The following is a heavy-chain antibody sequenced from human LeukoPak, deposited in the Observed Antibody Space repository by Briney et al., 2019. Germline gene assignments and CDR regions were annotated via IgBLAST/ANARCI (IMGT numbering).Heavy chain of an antibody. CDR1: GFTFSSYA. V-gene: IGHV3-23*01. D-gene: IGHD3-22*01. J-gene: IGHJ4*02. CDR3: AKDLDSSAYYPEY. CDR2: ISGSGGST. Sequence: GGSLRLSCAASGFTFSSYAMSWVRQAPGKGLEWVSAISGSGGSTYYADSVKGRFTISRDNSKNTLYLQMNNLRAEDTALYYCAKDLDSSAYYPEYWGQGTLVTVSS.